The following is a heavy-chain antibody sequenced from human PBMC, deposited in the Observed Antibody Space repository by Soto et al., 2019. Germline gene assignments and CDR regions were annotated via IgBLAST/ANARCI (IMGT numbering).Heavy chain of an antibody. CDR2: INRDGSST. Sequence: GGSLRLSCAASGFTFSSYWMHWVRQAPGKGLVWVSRINRDGSSTSYADSVKGRFTISRDNAKNTLYLQMNSLRAEDTAVYYCAREPPRVFWSGYSHNWFDPWGQGTLVTVSS. V-gene: IGHV3-74*01. J-gene: IGHJ5*02. D-gene: IGHD3-3*01. CDR3: AREPPRVFWSGYSHNWFDP. CDR1: GFTFSSYW.